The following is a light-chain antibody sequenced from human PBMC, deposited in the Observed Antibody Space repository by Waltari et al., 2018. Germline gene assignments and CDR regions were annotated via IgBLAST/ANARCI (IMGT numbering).Light chain of an antibody. CDR2: EVT. J-gene: IGLJ1*01. CDR3: SSYGGSNNFYV. Sequence: QSALTQPPSASGSPGPSVTLSCAGPSCDVGGYHYVSWYHHHPGKAPKLILYEVTKRPSGVPDRFSGSKSANTASLTVSGLQAEDESDYYCSSYGGSNNFYVFGTGTKVSVL. CDR1: SCDVGGYHY. V-gene: IGLV2-8*01.